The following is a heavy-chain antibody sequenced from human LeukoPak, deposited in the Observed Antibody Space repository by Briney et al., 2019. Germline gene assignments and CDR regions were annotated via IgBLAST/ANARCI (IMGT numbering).Heavy chain of an antibody. CDR3: ARANRFAYYYDSSGYFAAEYFQH. D-gene: IGHD3-22*01. V-gene: IGHV7-4-1*02. CDR1: GYTFTNYA. CDR2: INTNTGNP. J-gene: IGHJ1*01. Sequence: ASVKVSCKASGYTFTNYAMNWVRQAPGQGLEWMGWINTNTGNPTYAQGFTGRFVFSLDTSVSTAYLQISSLKAEDTAVYYCARANRFAYYYDSSGYFAAEYFQHWGQGTLVTVSS.